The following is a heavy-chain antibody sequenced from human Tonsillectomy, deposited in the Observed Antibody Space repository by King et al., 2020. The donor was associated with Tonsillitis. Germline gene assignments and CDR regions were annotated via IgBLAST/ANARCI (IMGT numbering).Heavy chain of an antibody. Sequence: VQLQESGPGLVKPSKTLSLTCTVSGGSISSGSYYWSWIRQPAGKGLEWIGRIYTSGSTNYNPSLKSRVTISVDTSKNQFSLKLSSVTAADTAVYYCARARGEYYYDSSGRRNYFDYWGQGTLVTVSS. CDR3: ARARGEYYYDSSGRRNYFDY. CDR2: IYTSGST. J-gene: IGHJ4*02. D-gene: IGHD3-22*01. V-gene: IGHV4-61*02. CDR1: GGSISSGSYY.